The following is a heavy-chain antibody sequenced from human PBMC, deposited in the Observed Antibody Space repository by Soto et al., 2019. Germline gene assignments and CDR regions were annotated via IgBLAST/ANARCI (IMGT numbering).Heavy chain of an antibody. V-gene: IGHV4-30-4*01. CDR3: ATSPVGFLYYFDY. J-gene: IGHJ4*02. Sequence: SETLSLTCTVSGGSISSDDYYWSWIRQPPEKGLEWIGYIYYSGSTYYNPSLKSRVTISVDTSKNQFSLKLSSVTAADTAGYYCATSPVGFLYYFDYWGEATLVTVS. D-gene: IGHD1-26*01. CDR1: GGSISSDDYY. CDR2: IYYSGST.